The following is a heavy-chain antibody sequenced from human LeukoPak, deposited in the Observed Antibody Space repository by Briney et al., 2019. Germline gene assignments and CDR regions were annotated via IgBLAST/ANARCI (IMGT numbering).Heavy chain of an antibody. CDR3: TRGRRGFDTFDI. CDR2: ISAYNGNA. D-gene: IGHD3-10*01. CDR1: GYTFTSYG. Sequence: ASVKVSCKASGYTFTSYGISWVRQAPGQGLEWMGWISAYNGNANYAQKLQGRDTMTTDTSTSTAYMELRSLRSDDTAVYYCTRGRRGFDTFDIRGQRKMVTVSS. J-gene: IGHJ3*02. V-gene: IGHV1-18*01.